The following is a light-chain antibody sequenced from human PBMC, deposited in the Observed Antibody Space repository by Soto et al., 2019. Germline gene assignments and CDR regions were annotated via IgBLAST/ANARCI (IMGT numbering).Light chain of an antibody. Sequence: DIVMTQSPLSLPVTPGEPASISCRSSQSLLHSNGYNFLDWYLQKPGQSPQLLIYLGSNRASGVPDRFGSSGSGTDFTLNISRVEAEDVGVYYCMQALQTPPTFGQGTKVEIK. CDR3: MQALQTPPT. V-gene: IGKV2-28*01. J-gene: IGKJ1*01. CDR1: QSLLHSNGYNF. CDR2: LGS.